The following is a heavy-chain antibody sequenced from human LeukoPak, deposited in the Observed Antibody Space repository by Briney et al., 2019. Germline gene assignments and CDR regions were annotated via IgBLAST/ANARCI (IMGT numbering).Heavy chain of an antibody. V-gene: IGHV3-66*02. D-gene: IGHD6-6*01. Sequence: PGVSLRLSCAASGFTVTTNYIVWVRQAPGKGLEWVSGMFGGGGTYYADSVKGRFTISRDNSKNTLYLQMTSLRPEDTAVYHCARSDSSSTRRAFDTWGLGTMVSVSS. CDR3: ARSDSSSTRRAFDT. J-gene: IGHJ3*02. CDR1: GFTVTTNY. CDR2: MFGGGGT.